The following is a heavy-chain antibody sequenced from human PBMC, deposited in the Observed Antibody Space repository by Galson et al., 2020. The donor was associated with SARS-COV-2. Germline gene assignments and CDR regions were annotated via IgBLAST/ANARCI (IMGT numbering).Heavy chain of an antibody. J-gene: IGHJ4*02. V-gene: IGHV3-48*03. CDR3: ARARSSWPLRNVFDY. D-gene: IGHD6-13*01. CDR2: ISGSGSTI. CDR1: GFTFSSFE. Sequence: GESLKISCAASGFTFSSFEMNWVRQAPGKGLEWVSYISGSGSTIYFADSVKGRFTISRDNAKNSLYLQMNSLRAEDTAVYYCARARSSWPLRNVFDYWGQGTLVTVSS.